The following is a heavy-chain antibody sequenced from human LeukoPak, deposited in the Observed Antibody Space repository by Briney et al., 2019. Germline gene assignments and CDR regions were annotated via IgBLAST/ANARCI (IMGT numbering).Heavy chain of an antibody. CDR2: IDPSGGST. CDR1: GYTFTTYY. J-gene: IGHJ5*02. D-gene: IGHD6-13*01. Sequence: ASVKVSCKASGYTFTTYYMHWVRQAPGQGLEWMGIIDPSGGSTTYAQRFQGRVTMTRDTSTTTVYMELSSLRSEDTAVYYCARGPQQLVLGVYNWFDPWGQGTLVTVSS. V-gene: IGHV1-46*01. CDR3: ARGPQQLVLGVYNWFDP.